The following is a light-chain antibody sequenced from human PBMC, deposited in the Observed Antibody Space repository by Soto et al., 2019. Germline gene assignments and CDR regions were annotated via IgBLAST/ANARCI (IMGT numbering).Light chain of an antibody. Sequence: EMVMTQSPATLSVSPGERATLSCRASQSVSNNLAWYQQKPGQGPRLLIYGASTRATGIPARFSGSGSGTEFTLTISSLQSEDFAVYYCQQYNNWPPWTFGQGTKVDIK. V-gene: IGKV3-15*01. CDR3: QQYNNWPPWT. CDR2: GAS. CDR1: QSVSNN. J-gene: IGKJ1*01.